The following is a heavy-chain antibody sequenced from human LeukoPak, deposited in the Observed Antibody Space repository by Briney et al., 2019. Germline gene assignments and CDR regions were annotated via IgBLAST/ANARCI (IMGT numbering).Heavy chain of an antibody. Sequence: GGSLRLSCAASGFTFSGYAMHWVRQAPGKGLEWVAVISYDGTNKYYADSVKGRFTISRDNSKNTPYLQMNSLRAEDTAVYYCARDGVFDYYDSSGYFDYWGQGTLVTVSS. CDR1: GFTFSGYA. J-gene: IGHJ4*02. CDR2: ISYDGTNK. V-gene: IGHV3-30-3*01. D-gene: IGHD3-22*01. CDR3: ARDGVFDYYDSSGYFDY.